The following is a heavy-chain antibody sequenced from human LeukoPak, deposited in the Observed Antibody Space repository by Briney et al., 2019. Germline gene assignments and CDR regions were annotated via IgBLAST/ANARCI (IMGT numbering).Heavy chain of an antibody. V-gene: IGHV3-64D*06. D-gene: IGHD4-23*01. CDR1: GFTFSSYA. CDR2: IVSNGGRT. CDR3: VKDPFYGGNPLYYFDY. Sequence: GGSLRLSCAASGFTFSSYAMSWVRQAPGKGLEWVSAIVSNGGRTYYADSVKGRFTISRDNSKNTLYLQMSSLRAEDTAVYYCVKDPFYGGNPLYYFDYWGQGTLVTVSS. J-gene: IGHJ4*02.